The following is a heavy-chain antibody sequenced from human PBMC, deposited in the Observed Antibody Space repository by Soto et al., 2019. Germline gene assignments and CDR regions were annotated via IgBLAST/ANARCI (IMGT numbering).Heavy chain of an antibody. CDR3: ARVPDR. V-gene: IGHV4-30-2*01. D-gene: IGHD2-2*01. Sequence: SVTLSLTCSVAVGSSSSVGDAGSRIRQPPGKGLEWIGYIYHSGSTYYNPSLKSRGTISVDRSKNQFSLKLSSVTAADTAVYYCARVPDRWGQGTLVTVSS. CDR2: IYHSGST. CDR1: VGSSSSVGDA. J-gene: IGHJ5*02.